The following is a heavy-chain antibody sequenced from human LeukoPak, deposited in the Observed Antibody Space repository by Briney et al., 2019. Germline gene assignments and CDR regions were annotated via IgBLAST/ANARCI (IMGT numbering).Heavy chain of an antibody. CDR3: ATRVVAGPFDY. CDR1: GFTFSSYG. CDR2: IWYDGSNK. D-gene: IGHD6-19*01. J-gene: IGHJ4*02. V-gene: IGHV3-33*01. Sequence: GGSLRLSCAASGFTFSSYGMHWVRQAPGKGLEWVAVIWYDGSNKYYADSVKGRFTISRDNSKNTLYLQMNSLRAEDTAVYYCATRVVAGPFDYWGQGTLVTVSS.